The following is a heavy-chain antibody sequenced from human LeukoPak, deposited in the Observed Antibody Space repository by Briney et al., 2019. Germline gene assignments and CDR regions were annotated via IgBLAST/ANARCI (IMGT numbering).Heavy chain of an antibody. CDR3: AVRSGSYLDDAFDI. D-gene: IGHD1-26*01. CDR2: IYTSGST. Sequence: SETLSLTCTVSGGSISSYCWSWIRQPAGKGLEWIGRIYTSGSTNYNPSLKSRVTMSVDTSKNQFSLKLSSVTAADTAVYYCAVRSGSYLDDAFDIWGQGTMVTVSS. CDR1: GGSISSYC. J-gene: IGHJ3*02. V-gene: IGHV4-4*07.